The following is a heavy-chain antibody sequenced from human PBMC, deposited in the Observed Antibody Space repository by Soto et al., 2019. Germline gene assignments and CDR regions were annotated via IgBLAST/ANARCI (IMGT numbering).Heavy chain of an antibody. V-gene: IGHV1-3*05. Sequence: QVQLVQSGAEEKKPGASVKVSCKASGYTFTSYAMHWVRQAPGQRLEWMGWINAGNGNTKYSQKFQGRVTITRDTYXSTAYMELSSLRSEDTAVYYCARVRIAVAGNAFDIWGQGTMVTVSS. J-gene: IGHJ3*02. CDR3: ARVRIAVAGNAFDI. D-gene: IGHD6-19*01. CDR2: INAGNGNT. CDR1: GYTFTSYA.